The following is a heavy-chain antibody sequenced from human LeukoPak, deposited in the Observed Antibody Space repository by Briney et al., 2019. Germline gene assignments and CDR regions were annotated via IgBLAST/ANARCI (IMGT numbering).Heavy chain of an antibody. Sequence: GGSLRLSCATSGFTFSSYGMHWVRQAPGKGLEWVAVIWYDGSNKYYADSVKGRFTISRDISKNTLYLQMNSLRAEDTAVYYCASSGYSYGLIDYWGQGTLVTVSS. CDR2: IWYDGSNK. J-gene: IGHJ4*02. CDR1: GFTFSSYG. D-gene: IGHD5-18*01. V-gene: IGHV3-33*01. CDR3: ASSGYSYGLIDY.